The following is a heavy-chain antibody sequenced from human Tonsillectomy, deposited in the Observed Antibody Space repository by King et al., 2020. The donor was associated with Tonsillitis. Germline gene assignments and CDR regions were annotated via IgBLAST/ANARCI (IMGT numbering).Heavy chain of an antibody. CDR2: ISDSGGST. Sequence: VQLVESGGGLIQPGGSLRLSCAASGFTFSSYAMSWVRQAPGKGLEWVSAISDSGGSTYYAASVKGRFSISRDNSKNTLYLQMNSLRAEDTAVYYCATDMWLGVWGQGTTVTVSS. D-gene: IGHD2-21*01. CDR3: ATDMWLGV. V-gene: IGHV3-23*04. J-gene: IGHJ6*02. CDR1: GFTFSSYA.